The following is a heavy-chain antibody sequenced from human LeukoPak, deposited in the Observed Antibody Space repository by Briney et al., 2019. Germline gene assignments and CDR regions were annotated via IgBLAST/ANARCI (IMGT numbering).Heavy chain of an antibody. CDR2: ISSSSSYI. V-gene: IGHV3-21*01. D-gene: IGHD6-13*01. J-gene: IGHJ4*02. CDR3: ARESEGYSSSWYPTPFDY. Sequence: GGSLRLSCAASGFTFSSYSMNWVRQAPGKGLEWVSSISSSSSYIYYADSVKGRFTISRANAKNSLYLQMNSLRAEDTAVYYCARESEGYSSSWYPTPFDYWGQGTLVTVSS. CDR1: GFTFSSYS.